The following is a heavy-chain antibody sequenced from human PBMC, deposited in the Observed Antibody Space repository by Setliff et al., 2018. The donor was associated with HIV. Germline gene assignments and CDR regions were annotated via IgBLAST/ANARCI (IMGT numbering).Heavy chain of an antibody. Sequence: SETLSLTCAVSASSISSDYCWGWIRQPPGKGLEWIGSTHHSGSTYYNPSLNSRVTISVDTSKNHFSLKLRSVTAADTAVYYCAREVTSFEAFDLWGQGTMVTVSS. J-gene: IGHJ3*01. V-gene: IGHV4-38-2*02. D-gene: IGHD2-21*02. CDR2: THHSGST. CDR1: ASSISSDYC. CDR3: AREVTSFEAFDL.